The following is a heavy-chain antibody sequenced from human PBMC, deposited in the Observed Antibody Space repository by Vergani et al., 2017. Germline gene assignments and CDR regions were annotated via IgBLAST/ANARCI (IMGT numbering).Heavy chain of an antibody. Sequence: EVQLLESGGGLVQPGGSLRLSCEASGFSFPGYAMSWVRQAPGKGLEWVSGISGTGGFTFYADSVKGRFTISRDNYKNTLYLQMSSLRADDTAVYYCAKSASVSMSLPNWFESWGQGTHVTVS. CDR3: AKSASVSMSLPNWFES. CDR2: ISGTGGFT. J-gene: IGHJ5*01. CDR1: GFSFPGYA. V-gene: IGHV3-23*01.